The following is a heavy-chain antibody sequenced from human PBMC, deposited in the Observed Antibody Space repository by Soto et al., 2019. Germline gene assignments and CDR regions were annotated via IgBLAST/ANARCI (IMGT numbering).Heavy chain of an antibody. CDR2: IKPDGSQK. CDR3: ADPLDLDV. J-gene: IGHJ6*04. Sequence: EVQLVESGGGLVQPGGSLRLSCAASGFTFSRAWMSWVRQAPGKGLEWVATIKPDGSQKYYVDSVKGRFTISRDNAKNSLYLEINTLRVEDTAVFYCADPLDLDVWGKGATVTVSS. D-gene: IGHD3-16*02. CDR1: GFTFSRAW. V-gene: IGHV3-7*01.